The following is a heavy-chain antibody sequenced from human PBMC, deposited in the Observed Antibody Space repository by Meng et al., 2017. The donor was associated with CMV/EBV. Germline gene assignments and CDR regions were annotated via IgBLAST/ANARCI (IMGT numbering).Heavy chain of an antibody. CDR1: GFTFSDYE. Sequence: GESLKISCPGSGFTFSDYEMSWVRQAPGKGLEWVSNIDYSGTGVYYADSMRGRFTVSRDNARNSLYLQLNSLRAEDTAVYYCARAWGIHFDYWGQGVVVTVSS. CDR2: IDYSGTGV. D-gene: IGHD3-16*01. J-gene: IGHJ4*02. V-gene: IGHV3-48*03. CDR3: ARAWGIHFDY.